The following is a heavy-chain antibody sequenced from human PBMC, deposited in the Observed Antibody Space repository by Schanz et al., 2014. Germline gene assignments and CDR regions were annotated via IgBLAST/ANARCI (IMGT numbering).Heavy chain of an antibody. CDR1: GGTFSTYP. V-gene: IGHV1-69*02. CDR2: IIPILGIA. D-gene: IGHD6-19*01. CDR3: ARLSVAGRPHVNYWYFDL. Sequence: QVQLVQSGAEVKKPGSSVKVSCKASGGTFSTYPINWLRQAPGQGLEWMGRIIPILGIANYAQKFQGRVTMTRDTSTSTVYMELRSLRSDDTAVYYCARLSVAGRPHVNYWYFDLWGRGTLVTVSS. J-gene: IGHJ2*01.